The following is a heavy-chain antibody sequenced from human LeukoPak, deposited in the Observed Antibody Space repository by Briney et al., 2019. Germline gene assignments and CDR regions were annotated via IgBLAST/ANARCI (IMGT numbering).Heavy chain of an antibody. J-gene: IGHJ3*02. Sequence: GGSLRLSCAASGFTFSDYSMNWVCQAPGKGLEWVSYISSRSSTIYYADSVKGRFTISRDNAKNSLYLQMNSLRTEDTAVYYCARDLEGPNCIWGQGTMVTVSS. V-gene: IGHV3-48*04. CDR1: GFTFSDYS. CDR3: ARDLEGPNCI. CDR2: ISSRSSTI. D-gene: IGHD3-3*01.